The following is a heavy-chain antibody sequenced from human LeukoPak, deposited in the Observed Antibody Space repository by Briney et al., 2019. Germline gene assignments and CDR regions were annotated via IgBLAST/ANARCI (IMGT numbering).Heavy chain of an antibody. CDR2: IDNSGST. CDR1: VGSVSSGDSY. Sequence: PSETLSLTCTVSVGSVSSGDSYWRWIRQPPGKGLEWIGYIDNSGSTYYNPSLKSRVTISVDKSKNQVSLKLSSVTAADTAVYYCARGVGYFGPVSYYLRVHYFDHWGQGTLVTVSS. CDR3: ARGVGYFGPVSYYLRVHYFDH. J-gene: IGHJ4*02. V-gene: IGHV4-30-4*01. D-gene: IGHD3-10*01.